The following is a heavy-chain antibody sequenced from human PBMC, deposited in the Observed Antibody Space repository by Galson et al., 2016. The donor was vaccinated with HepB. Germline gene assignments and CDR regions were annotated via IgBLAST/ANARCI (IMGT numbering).Heavy chain of an antibody. D-gene: IGHD2-2*01. J-gene: IGHJ4*02. CDR2: ISYDGRSK. CDR1: GFTFIDYG. CDR3: ARGTETSWYGQFDY. Sequence: SLRLSCAASGFTFIDYGVHWVRRAPGEGLEWVAVISYDGRSKNYADSVKGRFTVSRDNSKNTLYLQMNSLRAEDTAVYYCARGTETSWYGQFDYRGQGTLVTVSS. V-gene: IGHV3-30*03.